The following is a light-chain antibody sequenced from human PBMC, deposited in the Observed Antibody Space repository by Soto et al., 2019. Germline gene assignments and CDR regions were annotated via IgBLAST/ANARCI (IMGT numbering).Light chain of an antibody. V-gene: IGLV1-44*01. CDR3: AAWDDSLNGPFV. Sequence: QSVLTQPPSASGTPGQRVTISCSGSSTNIGSNAVNWYQQLPGTAPKVLIYSSNQRPSGVPDRFSGSKSGTLASLAINGLQSEDEADYYCAAWDDSLNGPFVFGTGTKLTVL. J-gene: IGLJ1*01. CDR1: STNIGSNA. CDR2: SSN.